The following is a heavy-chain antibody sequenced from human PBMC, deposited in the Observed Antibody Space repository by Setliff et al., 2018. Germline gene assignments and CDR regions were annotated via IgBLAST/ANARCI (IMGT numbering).Heavy chain of an antibody. V-gene: IGHV4-34*01. CDR2: INQSGST. CDR3: ARPHGGDYAFDI. CDR1: GGSFSDYY. J-gene: IGHJ3*02. Sequence: SETLSLTCTVYGGSFSDYYWGWVRQTPGKGLEWIAEINQSGSTNYIPSLKSRLTISVDTSKRQFSLKLNSVTAADTAVYYCARPHGGDYAFDIWGQGTMVTVSS. D-gene: IGHD4-17*01.